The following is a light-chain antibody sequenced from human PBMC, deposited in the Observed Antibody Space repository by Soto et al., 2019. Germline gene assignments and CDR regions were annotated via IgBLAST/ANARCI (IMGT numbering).Light chain of an antibody. Sequence: QSALTQPASVSESPGQSISISCGGASNDIGTYNLVSWYQQHPGKAPKLIIYEGNKRPSGVSNRFSGSRSGNTASLTISGPQAEDEADYYCCSYTDGSSLLFGGGTQLTVL. V-gene: IGLV2-23*01. J-gene: IGLJ7*01. CDR3: CSYTDGSSLL. CDR2: EGN. CDR1: SNDIGTYNL.